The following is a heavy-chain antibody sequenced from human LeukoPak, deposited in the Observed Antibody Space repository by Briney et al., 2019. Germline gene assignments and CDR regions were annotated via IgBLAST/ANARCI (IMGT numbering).Heavy chain of an antibody. V-gene: IGHV3-53*01. CDR3: ARGVGSGSRLRAGDY. CDR1: GFTVSSNY. Sequence: GGSLRLACAASGFTVSSNYMSWVRQAPGKGLEWVSVIYSGGSTYYADSVKGRFTISRDNSKNTLYLQMNSLRAEDTAVYYCARGVGSGSRLRAGDYWGQGTLVTVSS. J-gene: IGHJ4*02. CDR2: IYSGGST. D-gene: IGHD1-26*01.